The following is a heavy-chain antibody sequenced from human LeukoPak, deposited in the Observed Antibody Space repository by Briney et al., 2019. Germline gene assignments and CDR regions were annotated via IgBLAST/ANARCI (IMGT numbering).Heavy chain of an antibody. CDR2: IYHSGST. CDR3: ARGHDYGDYSLDY. Sequence: PSETLSLTCTVSGYSISSGYYWGWIRQPPGKGLEWIGSIYHSGSTYYNPSLKSRVTISVDTSKNQFSLKLSSVTAADTAVYYCARGHDYGDYSLDYWGQGTLVTVSS. CDR1: GYSISSGYY. J-gene: IGHJ4*02. V-gene: IGHV4-38-2*02. D-gene: IGHD4-17*01.